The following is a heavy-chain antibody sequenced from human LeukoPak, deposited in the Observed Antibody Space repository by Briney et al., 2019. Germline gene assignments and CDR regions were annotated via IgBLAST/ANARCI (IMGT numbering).Heavy chain of an antibody. D-gene: IGHD6-6*01. J-gene: IGHJ4*02. CDR1: GYTFTGYY. Sequence: GASVKVSCKASGYTFTGYYMHWVRQAPGQGLEWMGWINPNSGGTNYAQKFQGRVTMTRDTSISTAYMELSRLRSDDTAVYYCARVDPPYSSSLGYWGQETLVTVSS. CDR3: ARVDPPYSSSLGY. V-gene: IGHV1-2*02. CDR2: INPNSGGT.